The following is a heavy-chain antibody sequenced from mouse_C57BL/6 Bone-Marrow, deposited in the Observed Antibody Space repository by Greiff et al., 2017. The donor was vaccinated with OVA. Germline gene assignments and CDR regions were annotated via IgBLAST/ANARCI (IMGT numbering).Heavy chain of an antibody. CDR2: IDPSDSYT. J-gene: IGHJ4*01. Sequence: QVQLKQPGAELVKTGASVKLSCKASGYTFTSYWMQWVKQRPGQGLEWIGEIDPSDSYTNYNQKFKGKATLTVDTSSSTAYMQLSSLTSEDSAVYYCAREGFYRDYYAMDYWGQGTSVTVSS. CDR1: GYTFTSYW. V-gene: IGHV1-50*01. D-gene: IGHD2-14*01. CDR3: AREGFYRDYYAMDY.